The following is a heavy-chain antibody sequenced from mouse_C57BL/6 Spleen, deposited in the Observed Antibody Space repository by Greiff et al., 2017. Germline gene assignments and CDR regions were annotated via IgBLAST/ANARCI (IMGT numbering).Heavy chain of an antibody. Sequence: QVQLQQSGPELVKPGASVKISCKASGYAFSSSWMNWVKQRPGKGLEWIGRIYPGDGDTNYNGKFKGKATLTADKSSSTAYMQLSSLTSEDSAVYFCARRGFYDYAWFAYWGQGTLVTVSA. CDR3: ARRGFYDYAWFAY. CDR1: GYAFSSSW. CDR2: IYPGDGDT. J-gene: IGHJ3*01. V-gene: IGHV1-82*01. D-gene: IGHD2-4*01.